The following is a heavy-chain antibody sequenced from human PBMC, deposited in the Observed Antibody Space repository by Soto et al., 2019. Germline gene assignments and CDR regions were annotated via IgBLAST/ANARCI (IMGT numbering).Heavy chain of an antibody. J-gene: IGHJ5*02. CDR3: APRGTLERVDP. CDR1: GFTFSSYA. V-gene: IGHV3-23*01. Sequence: RLSCAASGFTFSSYAMSWVRQAPGKGLEWVSAISGSGGSTYYADSVKGRFTISRDNSKNTLYLQMNSLGAEDTAVYYCAPRGTLERVDPWGQGTLVTVSS. CDR2: ISGSGGST. D-gene: IGHD3-16*01.